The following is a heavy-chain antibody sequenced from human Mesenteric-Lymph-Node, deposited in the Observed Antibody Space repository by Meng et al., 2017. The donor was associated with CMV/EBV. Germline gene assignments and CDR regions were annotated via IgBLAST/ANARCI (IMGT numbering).Heavy chain of an antibody. CDR2: IGDNGGST. V-gene: IGHV3-23*01. D-gene: IGHD1-26*01. CDR3: ATHLGATGDY. CDR1: GFTFGSYG. J-gene: IGHJ4*02. Sequence: GESLKISCAASGFTFGSYGMSWVRQAPGKGLEWVAVIGDNGGSTYYADSVRGRFTISRDNSKNTLYLQMNSLRAEDTAVYYCATHLGATGDYWGQGTLVTVSS.